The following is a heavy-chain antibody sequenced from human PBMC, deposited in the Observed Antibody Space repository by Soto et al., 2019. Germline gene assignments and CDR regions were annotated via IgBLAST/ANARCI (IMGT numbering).Heavy chain of an antibody. D-gene: IGHD2-2*01. Sequence: EVQLVESGGGLVQPGGSLRLSCAASGFTLSNYWMHWARQAPGKGLVWVSRISSDGSSTNYADSVKGRFTISRDNAKNTLHLQMNSLRAEDTAVYYCERVPYCSSSSCYSYFDSWGQGTLVTVSS. CDR1: GFTLSNYW. CDR2: ISSDGSST. V-gene: IGHV3-74*01. CDR3: ERVPYCSSSSCYSYFDS. J-gene: IGHJ4*02.